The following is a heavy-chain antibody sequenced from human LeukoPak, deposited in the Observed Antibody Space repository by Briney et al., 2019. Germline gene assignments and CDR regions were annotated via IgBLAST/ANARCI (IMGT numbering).Heavy chain of an antibody. CDR3: ARGGLRYFDWLLYPYYFDY. D-gene: IGHD3-9*01. CDR1: GFSFNSDW. V-gene: IGHV3-7*01. CDR2: IKHDESEK. J-gene: IGHJ4*02. Sequence: GGSLRLSCAASGFSFNSDWMDWVRQAPGKGLEWVANIKHDESEKNYLDSVKGRFTISRDNAKNSLYLRMNSLRAEDTAVYYCARGGLRYFDWLLYPYYFDYWGQGTLVTVSS.